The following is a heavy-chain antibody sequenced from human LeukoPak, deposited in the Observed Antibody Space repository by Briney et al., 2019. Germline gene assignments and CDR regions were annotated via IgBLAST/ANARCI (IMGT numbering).Heavy chain of an antibody. V-gene: IGHV3-74*01. D-gene: IGHD6-19*01. CDR1: GFTFGSYW. Sequence: GGSLRLSCAASGFTFGSYWMHWVRQAPGKGLVWVSRINSGGSSTSYADFVKGRFTISRDNAKNTLSLQMDSLRAEDTAVYYCARVIDGWYFDYWGQGTLVTVSS. CDR2: INSGGSST. J-gene: IGHJ4*02. CDR3: ARVIDGWYFDY.